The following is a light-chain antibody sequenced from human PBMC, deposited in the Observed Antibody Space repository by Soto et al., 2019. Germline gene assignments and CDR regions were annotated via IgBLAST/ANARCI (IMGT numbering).Light chain of an antibody. CDR1: SSDVGGYNY. CDR2: EVS. Sequence: QSVLTQPASVSWSPCQSITISCTGTSSDVGGYNYVSWYQQHAGKAPKLMIYEVSTRPSGVSNRFSGSKSGNTASLPISALQAEDEADYYCSSYTSSSLAFGTGTKVTVL. J-gene: IGLJ1*01. V-gene: IGLV2-14*01. CDR3: SSYTSSSLA.